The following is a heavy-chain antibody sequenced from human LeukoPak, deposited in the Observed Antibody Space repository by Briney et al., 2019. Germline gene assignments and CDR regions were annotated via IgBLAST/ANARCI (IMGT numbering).Heavy chain of an antibody. D-gene: IGHD6-19*01. Sequence: GESLKISCKGSGYSFTSYWISWVRQMPGKGLEWMGRIDPSDSYTNYSPSFQGHVTISADKSISTAYLQWSSLQASDTAMYYCARHEQWLAYYFDYWGQGTLVTVSS. CDR1: GYSFTSYW. CDR2: IDPSDSYT. J-gene: IGHJ4*02. V-gene: IGHV5-10-1*01. CDR3: ARHEQWLAYYFDY.